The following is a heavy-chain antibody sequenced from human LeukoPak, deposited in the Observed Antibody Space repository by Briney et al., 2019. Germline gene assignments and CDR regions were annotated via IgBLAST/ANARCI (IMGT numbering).Heavy chain of an antibody. Sequence: SETLSLTCAVSAYSISSGYYWAWIRQPPGKGLEWIRSIYHSGSTYYNPSLKSRVTISVDTSKNQFSLKLSSVTAADTAVYCCARRPHYSGYVSSGYSYYFDYWGQGTLVTVSS. CDR3: ARRPHYSGYVSSGYSYYFDY. CDR2: IYHSGST. V-gene: IGHV4-38-2*01. J-gene: IGHJ4*02. CDR1: AYSISSGYY. D-gene: IGHD3-22*01.